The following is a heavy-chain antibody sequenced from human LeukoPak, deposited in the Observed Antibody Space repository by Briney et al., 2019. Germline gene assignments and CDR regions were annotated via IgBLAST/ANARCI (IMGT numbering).Heavy chain of an antibody. Sequence: SETLSLTCTVSGGSISTYYWSWIRQPPGKGLEWLGYIYYSGSTNYNPSLKSRVTISVDSSKNQFSLKLSSVTAADTAVYYCSRQNSVAGTSFDYWGQGTLVTVSS. V-gene: IGHV4-59*08. D-gene: IGHD6-19*01. CDR2: IYYSGST. J-gene: IGHJ4*02. CDR3: SRQNSVAGTSFDY. CDR1: GGSISTYY.